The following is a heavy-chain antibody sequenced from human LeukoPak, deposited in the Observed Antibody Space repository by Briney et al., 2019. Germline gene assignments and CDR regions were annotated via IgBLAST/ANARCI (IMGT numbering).Heavy chain of an antibody. J-gene: IGHJ5*02. Sequence: ASVKVSCTASGYTFTSYYMHWVRRAPGQGLEWMGIINPSGGSTSYAQKFQGRVTMTRDTSTSTVYMELSSLRSEDTAVYYCASSSRGSYYHFWFDPWGQGTLVTVSS. V-gene: IGHV1-46*01. D-gene: IGHD1-26*01. CDR2: INPSGGST. CDR1: GYTFTSYY. CDR3: ASSSRGSYYHFWFDP.